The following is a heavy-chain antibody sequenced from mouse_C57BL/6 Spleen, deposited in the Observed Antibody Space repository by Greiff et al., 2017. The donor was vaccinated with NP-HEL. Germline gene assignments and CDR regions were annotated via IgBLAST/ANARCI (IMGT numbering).Heavy chain of an antibody. D-gene: IGHD2-4*01. Sequence: VQLQQSGAELAKPGASVKLSCKASGYTFTSYWMHWVKQRPGPGLEWIGYINPSSGSTKYNQQFKDKATLTAAKSSSTAYMQRSSLTYEDSSVYYCARGANYYYDVGYWYFDVWGTGTTVTVSS. CDR3: ARGANYYYDVGYWYFDV. J-gene: IGHJ1*03. V-gene: IGHV1-7*01. CDR2: INPSSGST. CDR1: GYTFTSYW.